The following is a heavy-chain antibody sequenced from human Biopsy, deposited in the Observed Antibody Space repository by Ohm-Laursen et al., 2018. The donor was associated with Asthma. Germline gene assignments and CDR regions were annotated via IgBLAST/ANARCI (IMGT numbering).Heavy chain of an antibody. J-gene: IGHJ6*02. D-gene: IGHD3-10*01. CDR2: INTDTGNP. Sequence: ASVKVSCKASGYIFTTYTMNWVRQAPGQGLEWMGWINTDTGNPTYAQDFTGRFVFSLDTSVSTVYLQIFSLKAEDTAVYYCARAAGDYYGSARPYGMDVWGQGTTVTVSS. V-gene: IGHV7-4-1*01. CDR3: ARAAGDYYGSARPYGMDV. CDR1: GYIFTTYT.